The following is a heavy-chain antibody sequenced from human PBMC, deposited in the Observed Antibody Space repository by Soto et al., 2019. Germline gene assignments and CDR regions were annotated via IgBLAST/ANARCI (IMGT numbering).Heavy chain of an antibody. CDR3: ARGRSSGTFYFDY. CDR1: GFTFSSYS. D-gene: IGHD3-22*01. V-gene: IGHV3-23*01. CDR2: LSGSGDSR. Sequence: VQVLESGGGLIQPGGSLRLSCGGSGFTFSSYSMAWVRQAPGKGLEWVSGLSGSGDSRYYADSMKGRFTISRDNSKNTVYLQMNSLGAEDTAVYYCARGRSSGTFYFDYWGQGALVTVSS. J-gene: IGHJ4*02.